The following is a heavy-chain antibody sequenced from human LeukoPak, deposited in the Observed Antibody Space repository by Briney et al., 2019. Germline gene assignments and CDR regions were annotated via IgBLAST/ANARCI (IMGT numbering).Heavy chain of an antibody. CDR2: ISSNGGST. CDR1: GFTFSNYS. D-gene: IGHD1-7*01. CDR3: ARDRGTLPGYFDY. Sequence: GGSLTVSCAATGFTFSNYSMHWVRQAAGKGLEYVSTISSNGGSTYYANSVKGRLTISRDNSKNQLYLQMGSLRAEDMAVYYCARDRGTLPGYFDYWGQGTLVTVSS. J-gene: IGHJ4*02. V-gene: IGHV3-64*01.